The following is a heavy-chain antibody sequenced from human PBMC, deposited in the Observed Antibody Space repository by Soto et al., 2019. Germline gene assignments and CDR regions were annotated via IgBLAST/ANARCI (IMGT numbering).Heavy chain of an antibody. CDR2: INPGSGDT. CDR1: GYNLTGYY. D-gene: IGHD1-1*01. V-gene: IGHV1-2*02. J-gene: IGHJ6*02. Sequence: ASVKVSCRASGYNLTGYYLHWVRQASGQGLEWMGWINPGSGDTNYAQNFQDRVTMMRDTSISTAYLELSRLRSDDTAVSSCASHVAYLSGSTALSMDVCRQGTTGTVSS. CDR3: ASHVAYLSGSTALSMDV.